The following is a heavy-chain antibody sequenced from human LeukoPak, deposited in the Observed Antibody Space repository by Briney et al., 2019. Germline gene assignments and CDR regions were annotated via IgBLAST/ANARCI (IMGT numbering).Heavy chain of an antibody. CDR2: ISSISSTI. D-gene: IGHD3-22*01. CDR1: GFTFNGYG. V-gene: IGHV3-48*01. J-gene: IGHJ4*02. CDR3: ARDGSVDYYDSSGYRY. Sequence: GGSLRLSCAASGFTFNGYGMNWVRQAPGKGLEWVSYISSISSTIYYSDSVKGRFTITRDNAKNSLYLQMNSLRAEDTAVYYCARDGSVDYYDSSGYRYWGQGTLVTVSS.